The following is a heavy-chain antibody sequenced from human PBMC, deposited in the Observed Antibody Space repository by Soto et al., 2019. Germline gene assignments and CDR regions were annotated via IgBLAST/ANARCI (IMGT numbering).Heavy chain of an antibody. Sequence: PGGSLRLSCATSGFILSDCAMNWVRQAPGKGLEWVSYISSSSVIDYADSVKGRFTVSRDNARNSLYLQMNSLRAEDTAVYYCARHLGGVRYYMDVWGKGTTVTVSS. D-gene: IGHD3-16*01. CDR1: GFILSDCA. J-gene: IGHJ6*03. CDR2: ISSSSVI. CDR3: ARHLGGVRYYMDV. V-gene: IGHV3-48*01.